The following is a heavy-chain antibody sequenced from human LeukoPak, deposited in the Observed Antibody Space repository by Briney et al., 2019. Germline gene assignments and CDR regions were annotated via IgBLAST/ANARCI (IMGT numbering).Heavy chain of an antibody. CDR1: GDSVSSNRAT. Sequence: SQTLALTCAISGDSVSSNRATWQWIRQSPSRGLEWLGRTYYRSKWYNEYAVSVKSRITINPDTSKNQFSLQLNSVTPEDTAVYYCARGQAGAMDVWGKGTTVTISS. CDR3: ARGQAGAMDV. V-gene: IGHV6-1*01. CDR2: TYYRSKWYN. J-gene: IGHJ6*03.